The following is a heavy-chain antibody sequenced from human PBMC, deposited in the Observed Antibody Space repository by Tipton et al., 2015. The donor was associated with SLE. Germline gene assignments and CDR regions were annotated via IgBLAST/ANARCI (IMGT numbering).Heavy chain of an antibody. J-gene: IGHJ4*02. CDR2: ISSNGRST. Sequence: GSLRLSCSASGFTFSSYAMHWVRQAPGKGLEYVSAISSNGRSTYYADSVRGRFTISRDNSKNTLYLQMNRLRAEDTAVYYCAKDDGPSYFDYWGQGTLVTVSS. V-gene: IGHV3-64*04. D-gene: IGHD5-24*01. CDR3: AKDDGPSYFDY. CDR1: GFTFSSYA.